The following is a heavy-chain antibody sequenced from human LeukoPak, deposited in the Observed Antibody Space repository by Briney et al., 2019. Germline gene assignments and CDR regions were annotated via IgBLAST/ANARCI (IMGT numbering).Heavy chain of an antibody. CDR1: GFNFSDYG. CDR3: ARAGNYYDSSGYPNWFDP. Sequence: GGSLRLSCAASGFNFSDYGMNWVRQTPGSGLEWVASIGHSGDNIYYADSVKGRFTISRDNAKNSLYLQMNSLRAEDTAVYYCARAGNYYDSSGYPNWFDPWGQGTLVTVSS. D-gene: IGHD3-22*01. J-gene: IGHJ5*02. CDR2: IGHSGDNI. V-gene: IGHV3-21*01.